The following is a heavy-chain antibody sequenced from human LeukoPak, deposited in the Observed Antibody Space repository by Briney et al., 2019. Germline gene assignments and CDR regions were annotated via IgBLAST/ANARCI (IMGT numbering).Heavy chain of an antibody. Sequence: ASLKVSCKASGGTFSSYAISWVRQAPGQGLEWMGRIIPIFGTANYAQKFQGRVTITTDESASTAYMELSSLRSEDTAVYYGARDDDSIGYYCSSAFDIWGQGTMVTVSS. D-gene: IGHD3-22*01. CDR2: IIPIFGTA. V-gene: IGHV1-69*05. CDR1: GGTFSSYA. CDR3: ARDDDSIGYYCSSAFDI. J-gene: IGHJ3*02.